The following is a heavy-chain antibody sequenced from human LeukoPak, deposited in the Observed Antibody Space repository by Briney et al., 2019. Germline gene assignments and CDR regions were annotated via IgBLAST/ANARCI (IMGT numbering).Heavy chain of an antibody. CDR3: ARVSYYSDSSTYRWFDA. D-gene: IGHD3-22*01. CDR2: IKEDGSER. J-gene: IGHJ5*02. V-gene: IGHV3-7*01. Sequence: GGSLRLSCAASGFTFSRYYMSWVRQAPGKGLEWVANIKEDGSERYYVDSVKGRFTISRDNAKNSLYMEMNSLRAEDSAVYYCARVSYYSDSSTYRWFDAWGRGTLVTVSS. CDR1: GFTFSRYY.